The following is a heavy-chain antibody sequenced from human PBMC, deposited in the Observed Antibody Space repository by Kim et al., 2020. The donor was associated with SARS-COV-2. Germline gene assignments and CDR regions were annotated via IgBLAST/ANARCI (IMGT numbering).Heavy chain of an antibody. J-gene: IGHJ5*02. CDR3: AKDLYSGSYNWFDP. D-gene: IGHD1-26*01. Sequence: YADAVKGQFTISRDNSKNTRYLQMNSLRAEDTAVYYCAKDLYSGSYNWFDPWGQGTLVTVSS. V-gene: IGHV3-30*02.